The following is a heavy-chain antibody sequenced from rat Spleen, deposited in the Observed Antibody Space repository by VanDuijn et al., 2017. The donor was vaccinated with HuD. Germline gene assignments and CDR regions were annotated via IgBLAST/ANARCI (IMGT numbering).Heavy chain of an antibody. CDR3: ARAGYLRDWYFDF. Sequence: EVQLVESGGGLVQPGRSLKLSCVASGFTFNNYWMTWIRQAPGKGLEWVASITDTGGSTFYPDSMKGRFTISRDNARTTLYLQMDNLRSEDTATYYCARAGYLRDWYFDFWGPGTMVTVSS. CDR1: GFTFNNYW. V-gene: IGHV5-31*01. CDR2: ITDTGGST. D-gene: IGHD2-2*01. J-gene: IGHJ1*01.